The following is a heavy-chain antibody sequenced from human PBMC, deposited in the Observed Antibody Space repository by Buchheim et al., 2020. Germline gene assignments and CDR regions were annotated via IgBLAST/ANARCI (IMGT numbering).Heavy chain of an antibody. CDR1: GFTFRSYA. J-gene: IGHJ1*01. V-gene: IGHV3-30*18. CDR3: AKDLRAGYDSNGHYYVTALQN. CDR2: ISYDGRNK. Sequence: QVQLVESGGGVVQPGRSQRLSCAASGFTFRSYAMHWVRQAPGKGLEWVAVISYDGRNKYYGDSVRGRFTISRDNSKKTLYLQMNSLRAEDTAVYHCAKDLRAGYDSNGHYYVTALQNWGRGTL. D-gene: IGHD3-22*01.